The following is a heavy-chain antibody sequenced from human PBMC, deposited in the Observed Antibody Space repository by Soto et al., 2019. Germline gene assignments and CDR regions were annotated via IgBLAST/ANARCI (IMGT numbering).Heavy chain of an antibody. CDR2: IKQDGSEK. J-gene: IGHJ4*01. V-gene: IGHV3-7*03. D-gene: IGHD1-1*01. CDR3: AKDLQGNWNPAY. Sequence: PGGSMRLAWAASGFSFSSYWMNWVRQAPGKGLEWVANIKQDGSEKYYVDSVKGRFTISRDNAKNSLYLQMNSLRAEDTAVYYCAKDLQGNWNPAYWGHGALVPVAS. CDR1: GFSFSSYW.